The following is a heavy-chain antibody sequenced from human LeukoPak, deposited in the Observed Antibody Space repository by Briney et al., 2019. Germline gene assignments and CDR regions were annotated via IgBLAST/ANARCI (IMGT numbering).Heavy chain of an antibody. D-gene: IGHD1-1*01. Sequence: GGSLRLSCAASGFTFSGSAMHWVRQASGKGLEWVARIRSKANSYATAYAASVQGRFTISRDDSKNTAYLQFNSLKTEDTAVYYCTRFGFDDGEYAYWGQGTLVTVSS. CDR3: TRFGFDDGEYAY. CDR2: IRSKANSYAT. CDR1: GFTFSGSA. V-gene: IGHV3-73*01. J-gene: IGHJ4*02.